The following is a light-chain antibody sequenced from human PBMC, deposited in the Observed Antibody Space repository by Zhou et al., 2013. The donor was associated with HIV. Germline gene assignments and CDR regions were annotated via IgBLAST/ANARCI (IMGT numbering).Light chain of an antibody. CDR2: QNT. Sequence: SFELTQPPSVSVSPGQTASITCSGDKLGDKYASWYQQKPGQSPVLVIYQNTKRPSGIPERFSGSNSGNTATLTISGTQAMDEAAFYCQAWDSNTVVFGGGTTLTVL. J-gene: IGLJ2*01. CDR1: KLGDKY. V-gene: IGLV3-1*01. CDR3: QAWDSNTVV.